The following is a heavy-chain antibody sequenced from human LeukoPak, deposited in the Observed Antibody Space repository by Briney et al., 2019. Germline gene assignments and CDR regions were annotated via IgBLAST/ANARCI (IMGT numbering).Heavy chain of an antibody. J-gene: IGHJ4*02. CDR3: ARDPCSSTSCYDY. Sequence: GGSLRLSCAASGFTFSSYGMHWVRQAPGKGLEWVANIKQDGSEKYYVDSVKGRFTISRDNAKNSLYLQMNSLRAEDTAVYYCARDPCSSTSCYDYWGQGTLVTVSS. CDR2: IKQDGSEK. V-gene: IGHV3-7*01. CDR1: GFTFSSYG. D-gene: IGHD2-2*01.